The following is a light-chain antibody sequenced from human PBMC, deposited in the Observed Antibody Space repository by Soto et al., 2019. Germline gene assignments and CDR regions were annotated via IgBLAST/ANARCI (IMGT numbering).Light chain of an antibody. J-gene: IGKJ1*01. V-gene: IGKV1-5*01. CDR1: ESIANS. CDR2: DAA. Sequence: ERVTSSYRPSESIANSVAWYQPKPRKAPKLLIFDAANLQSGVPSRFSGSGSGTEFTLTISSLQPDDVATYHCQPYSSYWTFAQGTKVDIK. CDR3: QPYSSYWT.